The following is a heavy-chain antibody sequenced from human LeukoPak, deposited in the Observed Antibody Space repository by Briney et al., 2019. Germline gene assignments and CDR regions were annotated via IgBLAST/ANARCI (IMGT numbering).Heavy chain of an antibody. Sequence: ASVKVSCKASGYIFTDYYIHWIRQAPGQGLEWMGWIDPNSGGTHHAPNFQGRATMTRGTSSSTVYMDLSRLRSADTAIYYCARSRTPFYYYGMHVWGLGTSVTVSS. CDR1: GYIFTDYY. CDR2: IDPNSGGT. J-gene: IGHJ6*02. D-gene: IGHD1-1*01. CDR3: ARSRTPFYYYGMHV. V-gene: IGHV1-2*02.